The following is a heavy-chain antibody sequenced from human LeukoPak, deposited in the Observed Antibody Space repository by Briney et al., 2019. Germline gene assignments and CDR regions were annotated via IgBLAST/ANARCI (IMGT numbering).Heavy chain of an antibody. CDR2: IYTSGST. D-gene: IGHD3-22*01. CDR3: ARDYYDSSGYYWWYFDY. CDR1: GDSSSSYY. Sequence: PSENLSLTCTVSGDSSSSYYWSWIRQPAGHGLEWIVRIYTSGSTNYKPSLKSRVTMSVDTSKNQFSLKLSAVTAADTAVYYCARDYYDSSGYYWWYFDYWGQGTLVTVSS. J-gene: IGHJ4*02. V-gene: IGHV4-4*07.